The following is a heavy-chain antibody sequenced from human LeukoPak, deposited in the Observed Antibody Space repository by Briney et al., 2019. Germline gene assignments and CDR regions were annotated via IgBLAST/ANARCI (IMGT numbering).Heavy chain of an antibody. CDR3: AKTPRDGYNYFDS. Sequence: GGSLRLSCAASGFTFSSFAMSWVRQAPGKGLEWVSVISGGGETTYYADSVKGRFAISRDNSKNTLYLQMNSLRAEDTAVYYCAKTPRDGYNYFDSWGQGALVTVSS. D-gene: IGHD5-24*01. J-gene: IGHJ4*02. CDR1: GFTFSSFA. CDR2: ISGGGETT. V-gene: IGHV3-23*01.